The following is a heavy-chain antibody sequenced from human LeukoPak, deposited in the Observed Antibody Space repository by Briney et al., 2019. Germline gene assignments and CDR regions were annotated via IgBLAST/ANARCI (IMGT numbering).Heavy chain of an antibody. CDR2: ISSSGSTI. CDR1: GFTFSRYE. CDR3: ARGGSYNTLDV. V-gene: IGHV3-48*03. D-gene: IGHD1-26*01. Sequence: PGGSLRLSCAASGFTFSRYEMNWVRQAPGKGLEWVSYISSSGSTIYYADSVKGRFTISRDNAKKSLFLQMNSLRADDTAVYYCARGGSYNTLDVWGNGTTVTVSS. J-gene: IGHJ6*04.